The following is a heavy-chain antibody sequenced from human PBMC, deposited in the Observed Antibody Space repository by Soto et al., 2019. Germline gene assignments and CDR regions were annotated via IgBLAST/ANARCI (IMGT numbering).Heavy chain of an antibody. D-gene: IGHD2-2*01. CDR2: ISGGGSYI. J-gene: IGHJ6*01. Sequence: VGSVMLSCSASGFTFSDENMIWVLQVPGNGLEWVSGISGGGSYIFYADSVQGRFSISRDNPKNSLFLEMKSLRVEDTAVYYCARDSDCHSTSCFFPPHVWGQGTTVTVSS. CDR3: ARDSDCHSTSCFFPPHV. CDR1: GFTFSDEN. V-gene: IGHV3-21*06.